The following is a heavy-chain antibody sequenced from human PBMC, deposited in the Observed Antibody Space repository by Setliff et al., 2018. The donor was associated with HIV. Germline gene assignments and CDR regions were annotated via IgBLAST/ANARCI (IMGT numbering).Heavy chain of an antibody. CDR3: ARGGSRGSWYWDY. CDR1: GGSISSGSYY. CDR2: IYTSGST. V-gene: IGHV4-61*02. Sequence: SETLSLTCTVSGGSISSGSYYWSWIRQPAGKGLEWIGRIYTSGSTNYNPSLKSRVTMSVDTSKNQFSLRLTSVTAADTAVYYCARGGSRGSWYWDYWGQGTLVTVSS. D-gene: IGHD6-13*01. J-gene: IGHJ4*02.